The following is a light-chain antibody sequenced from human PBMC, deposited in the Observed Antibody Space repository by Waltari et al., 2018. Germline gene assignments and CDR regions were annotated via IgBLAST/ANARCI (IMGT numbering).Light chain of an antibody. CDR3: NSYTGSSSWV. CDR2: DVS. Sequence: QSALTQPTSVSGSPGQSITISCTGTSRDVGFYNYVSWYQQSPGKVPHLLIYDVSDRPSGVSSRFSGSKSGNTASLTISGLQADDEADYYCNSYTGSSSWVFGGGTKLTVL. CDR1: SRDVGFYNY. V-gene: IGLV2-14*01. J-gene: IGLJ3*02.